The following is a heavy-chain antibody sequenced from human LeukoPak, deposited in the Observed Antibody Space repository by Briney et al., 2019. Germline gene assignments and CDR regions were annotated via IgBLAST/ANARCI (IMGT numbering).Heavy chain of an antibody. CDR1: GYSFSSYT. J-gene: IGHJ4*02. D-gene: IGHD1-26*01. V-gene: IGHV1-24*01. CDR3: ATDSGSYRHRGRHFDY. CDR2: FDPEDGET. Sequence: ASVKVSCRTSGYSFSSYTISWVRQAPGKGLEWMGGFDPEDGETIYAQKFQGRVTMTEDTSTDTAYMELSNLRSEDTAVYYCATDSGSYRHRGRHFDYWGQGTLVTVSS.